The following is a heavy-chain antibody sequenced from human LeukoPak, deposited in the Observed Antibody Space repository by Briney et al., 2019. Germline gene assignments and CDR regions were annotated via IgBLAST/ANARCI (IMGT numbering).Heavy chain of an antibody. J-gene: IGHJ3*02. V-gene: IGHV1-2*06. D-gene: IGHD3-22*01. CDR3: ARDLCYYDSSGCDAFDI. CDR1: GYTFTCYY. Sequence: GASVKVSCKASGYTFTCYYMHWVRQAPGQGLEWMGRINPNSGGTNYAQKFQGRVTMTRDTSISTAYMELSRLRSDDTAVYYCARDLCYYDSSGCDAFDIWGQGTMVTASS. CDR2: INPNSGGT.